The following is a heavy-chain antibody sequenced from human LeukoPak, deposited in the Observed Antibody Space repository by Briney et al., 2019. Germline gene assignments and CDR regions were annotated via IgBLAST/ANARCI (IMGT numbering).Heavy chain of an antibody. D-gene: IGHD4-17*01. CDR2: IYYSGST. CDR3: ARDRGANGEADY. V-gene: IGHV4-59*12. CDR1: GGSISSYY. Sequence: PSETLSLTCTVSGGSISSYYWSWIRQPPGKGLEWIGYIYYSGSTYYNPSLKSRVTISVDTSKNQFSLKLSSVTAADTAVYYCARDRGANGEADYWGQGTLVTVSS. J-gene: IGHJ4*02.